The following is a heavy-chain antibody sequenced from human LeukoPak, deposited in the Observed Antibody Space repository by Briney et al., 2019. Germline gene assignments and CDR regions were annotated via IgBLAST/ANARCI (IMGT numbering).Heavy chain of an antibody. CDR3: ARDLTTAAPSFIYYYYGMDV. D-gene: IGHD6-13*01. Sequence: GGSLRLSCAASGFTFSSYSMNWVRQAPGKGLEWVSYISSSSSTIYYADSVKGRFTISRDNAKNSLYLQMNSLRAEDTAVYYCARDLTTAAPSFIYYYYGMDVWGQGTTVTVSS. V-gene: IGHV3-48*01. CDR2: ISSSSSTI. CDR1: GFTFSSYS. J-gene: IGHJ6*02.